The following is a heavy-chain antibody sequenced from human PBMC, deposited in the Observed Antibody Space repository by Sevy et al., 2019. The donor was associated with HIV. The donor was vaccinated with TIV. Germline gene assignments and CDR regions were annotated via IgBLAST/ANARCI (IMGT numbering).Heavy chain of an antibody. CDR1: GFTFDDHA. Sequence: GGSLRLSCAASGFTFDDHAMHWVRQAPGKGLEWVSGISWNSGSIGYADSVKGRFTISRDNAKNSLYLQMNSLRAEDTALYYCAKDYDSTGWYGEYYFDYWGQGTLVTVSS. CDR3: AKDYDSTGWYGEYYFDY. J-gene: IGHJ4*02. CDR2: ISWNSGSI. V-gene: IGHV3-9*01. D-gene: IGHD6-19*01.